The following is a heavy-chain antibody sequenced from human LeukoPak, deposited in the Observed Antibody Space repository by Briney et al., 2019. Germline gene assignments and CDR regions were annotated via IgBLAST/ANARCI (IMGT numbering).Heavy chain of an antibody. Sequence: GGSLRLSCAASGFTFSSYSMNWVRQAPGKGLEWVSSISSSSSYIYYGDSVKGRFTISRDNAKNSLYLQMNSLRAEDTAVYYCARELGNWFDPWGQGTLVTVSS. CDR1: GFTFSSYS. CDR2: ISSSSSYI. V-gene: IGHV3-21*01. J-gene: IGHJ5*02. CDR3: ARELGNWFDP. D-gene: IGHD7-27*01.